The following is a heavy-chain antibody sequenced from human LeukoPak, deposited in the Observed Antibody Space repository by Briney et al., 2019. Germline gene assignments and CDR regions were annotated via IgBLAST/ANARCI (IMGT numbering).Heavy chain of an antibody. J-gene: IGHJ5*02. Sequence: SETLSLTCTVSGGSISSGTYYWRWIRQPAGKGLEWIGRIYTSGSTNYHPSLKSRVTISVDTSKNQFSLKLSSVTAADTAVYYCARHERAPRYHFGSGTYVNWFDPWGQGTLVTVSS. CDR1: GGSISSGTYY. CDR3: ARHERAPRYHFGSGTYVNWFDP. V-gene: IGHV4-61*02. CDR2: IYTSGST. D-gene: IGHD3-10*01.